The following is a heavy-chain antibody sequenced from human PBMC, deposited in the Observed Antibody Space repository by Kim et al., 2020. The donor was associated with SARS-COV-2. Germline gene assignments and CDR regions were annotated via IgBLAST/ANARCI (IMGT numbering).Heavy chain of an antibody. V-gene: IGHV3-30*18. CDR3: AKDIHDILTGYYPAQDY. CDR2: ISYDGSNK. CDR1: GFTFSSYG. D-gene: IGHD3-9*01. J-gene: IGHJ4*02. Sequence: GGSLRLSCAASGFTFSSYGMHWVRQAPGKGLEWVAVISYDGSNKYYADSVKGRFTISRDNSKNTLYLQMNSLRAEDTAVYYCAKDIHDILTGYYPAQDYWGQGTLVTVSS.